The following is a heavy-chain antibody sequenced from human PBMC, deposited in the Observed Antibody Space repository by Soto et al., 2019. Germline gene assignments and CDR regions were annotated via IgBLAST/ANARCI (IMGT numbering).Heavy chain of an antibody. CDR3: ARIFLYRSGWGYFDY. V-gene: IGHV4-59*01. J-gene: IGHJ4*02. CDR2: IYYSGST. D-gene: IGHD6-19*01. Sequence: QVQLQESGPGLVKPSETLSLTCTVSGGSISSYYWSWIRQPPGKGLEWIGYIYYSGSTNYNPSLTSRVTISVDTSKNQFSLKLSSVTAADTAVYYCARIFLYRSGWGYFDYWGQGTLVTVSS. CDR1: GGSISSYY.